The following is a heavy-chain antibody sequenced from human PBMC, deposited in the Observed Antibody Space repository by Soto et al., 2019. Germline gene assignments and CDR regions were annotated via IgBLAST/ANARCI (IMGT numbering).Heavy chain of an antibody. CDR3: ARVRAPTGHISQLVEGFDY. V-gene: IGHV3-48*02. CDR2: ISSSSSTI. J-gene: IGHJ4*02. Sequence: GGSLRLSCSPSGFTFSSYSMNCVRQAPGKGLEWVSYISSSSSTIYYADSVKGRFTISRDNAKNSLYLQMNSLRDEDTAVYYCARVRAPTGHISQLVEGFDYWGQETLVTVSS. CDR1: GFTFSSYS. D-gene: IGHD6-6*01.